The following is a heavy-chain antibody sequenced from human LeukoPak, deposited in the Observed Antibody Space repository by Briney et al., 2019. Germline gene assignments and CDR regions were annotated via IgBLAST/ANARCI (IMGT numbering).Heavy chain of an antibody. D-gene: IGHD2-15*01. CDR2: INHSGST. CDR1: GGSFSGYY. Sequence: PSETLSLTCAVYGGSFSGYYWSWLRQPPGKGLEWIGEINHSGSTNYNPSLKSRVTISVDTSKNQFSLKLSSVTAADTAVYYCARKVCSGGSCRTRYFDYWGQGTLVTVSS. J-gene: IGHJ4*02. CDR3: ARKVCSGGSCRTRYFDY. V-gene: IGHV4-34*01.